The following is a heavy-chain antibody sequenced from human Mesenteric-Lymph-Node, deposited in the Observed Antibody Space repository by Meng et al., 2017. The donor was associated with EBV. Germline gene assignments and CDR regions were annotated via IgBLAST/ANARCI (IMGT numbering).Heavy chain of an antibody. CDR1: GGSISIRNYY. CDR3: ARREASSPGWFDP. V-gene: IGHV4-39*01. CDR2: IYYSGST. J-gene: IGHJ5*02. Sequence: QLELAGPGPGRVKPSEPLSLTCPVAGGSISIRNYYWCWIRQPPGKGLEWIGSIYYSGSTHYNPSLKSRVTISEDTSKNQFSLKVSSVIAADTAVYYCARREASSPGWFDPWGQGTLVTVSS. D-gene: IGHD6-13*01.